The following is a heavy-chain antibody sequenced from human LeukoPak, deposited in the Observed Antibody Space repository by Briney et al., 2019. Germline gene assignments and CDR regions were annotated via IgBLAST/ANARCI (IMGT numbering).Heavy chain of an antibody. D-gene: IGHD1-26*01. CDR1: GYTFTSYY. Sequence: GASVKVSCKASGYTFTSYYMHWVRQAPGQGLEWMGIINPSGGSTSYAQKFQGRVTMTEDTSTDTAYMELSSLRSEDTAVYYCATGTIVGATGAFDYWGQGTLVTVSS. CDR3: ATGTIVGATGAFDY. J-gene: IGHJ4*02. V-gene: IGHV1-46*01. CDR2: INPSGGST.